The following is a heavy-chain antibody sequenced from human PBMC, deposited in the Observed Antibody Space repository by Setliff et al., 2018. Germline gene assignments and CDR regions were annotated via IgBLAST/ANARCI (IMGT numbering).Heavy chain of an antibody. CDR1: GYIFRDYY. D-gene: IGHD3-9*01. V-gene: IGHV1-2*02. J-gene: IGHJ3*01. CDR2: INPNSGGR. CDR3: AGPFDVGPYPRPIDGLDL. Sequence: ASVKVSCKASGYIFRDYYIHWVRQAPGQGLEWMGWINPNSGGREYAEAFQGRVPLTGDTSIRTAFMELSGLTTDDTAVYYCAGPFDVGPYPRPIDGLDLWGQGTRVTVS.